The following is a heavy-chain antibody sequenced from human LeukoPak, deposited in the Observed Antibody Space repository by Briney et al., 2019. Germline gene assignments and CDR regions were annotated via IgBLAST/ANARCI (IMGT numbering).Heavy chain of an antibody. CDR1: GFTVSTNY. Sequence: GGSLRLSCAVSGFTVSTNYMSWVRQAPGKGLEWVSGISWNSVNIVYADSVKGRFTISRDNAKNSLYLQMNSLRAEDTAFYYCAKSSGDSYFDYWGQGTLVTVSS. V-gene: IGHV3-9*01. D-gene: IGHD3-10*01. CDR2: ISWNSVNI. J-gene: IGHJ4*02. CDR3: AKSSGDSYFDY.